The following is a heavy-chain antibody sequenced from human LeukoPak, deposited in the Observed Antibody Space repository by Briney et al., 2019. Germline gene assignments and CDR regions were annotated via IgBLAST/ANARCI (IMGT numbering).Heavy chain of an antibody. CDR3: VRGYLGPDY. D-gene: IGHD3-9*01. J-gene: IGHJ4*02. CDR2: IGTRSNYI. CDR1: GFTFSSYN. V-gene: IGHV3-21*01. Sequence: GGSLRLSCVASGFTFSSYNINWVRQAPGKGLEWVSSIGTRSNYIYYADSVKGRFTISRDNARNTLYLQMNSLSTDDTAVYYCVRGYLGPDYWGQGTLVTVTS.